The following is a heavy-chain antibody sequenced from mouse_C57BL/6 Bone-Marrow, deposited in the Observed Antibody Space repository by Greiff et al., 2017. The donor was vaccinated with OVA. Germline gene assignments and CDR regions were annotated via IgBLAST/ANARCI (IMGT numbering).Heavy chain of an antibody. CDR2: IDPETGGT. D-gene: IGHD2-12*01. Sequence: QVQLQQSGAELVRPGASVTLSCKASGYTFTDYEMHWVKQTPVNGLEWIGAIDPETGGTAYNQKFKGKAILTADKSSSTAYMELRSLTSEDSAVYYCTDSPPFAYWGQGTLVTVSA. CDR3: TDSPPFAY. CDR1: GYTFTDYE. V-gene: IGHV1-15*01. J-gene: IGHJ3*01.